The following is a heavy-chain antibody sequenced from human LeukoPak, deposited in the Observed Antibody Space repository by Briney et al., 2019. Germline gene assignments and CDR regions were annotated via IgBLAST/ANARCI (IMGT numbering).Heavy chain of an antibody. CDR3: ARGEYQLPKYYYYGMDV. V-gene: IGHV1-69*13. J-gene: IGHJ6*04. CDR1: GGTFSSYA. CDR2: IIPIFGTA. D-gene: IGHD2-2*01. Sequence: AASVKVSCKASGGTFSSYAISWERQAPGQGLEWMGGIIPIFGTANYAQKFQGRVTITADESTSTAYMELSSLRSEDTAVYYCARGEYQLPKYYYYGMDVWGKGTTVTVSS.